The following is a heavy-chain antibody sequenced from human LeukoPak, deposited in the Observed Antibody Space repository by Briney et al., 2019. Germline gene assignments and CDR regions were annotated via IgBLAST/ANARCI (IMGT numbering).Heavy chain of an antibody. J-gene: IGHJ5*02. Sequence: GGSLTLSCAPSGFTFSSYAMRWVGQAPGKGREWVSAISGSGGSTYYADSAKGRFTIFSENSKEPHHLQMNILRPYDTAVYYWAKDPVLHASYVRWFDPWGQGTLVTVSS. D-gene: IGHD3-16*01. CDR1: GFTFSSYA. CDR3: AKDPVLHASYVRWFDP. CDR2: ISGSGGST. V-gene: IGHV3-23*01.